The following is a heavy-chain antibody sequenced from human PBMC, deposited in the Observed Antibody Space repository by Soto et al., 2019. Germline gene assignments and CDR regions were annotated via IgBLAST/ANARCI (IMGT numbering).Heavy chain of an antibody. CDR1: GYRFTNYW. CDR2: INPGDSDT. J-gene: IGHJ6*02. Sequence: EVQLAQSGAEVKQPGESLKISCKASGYRFTNYWIGWVRQMPGKGLEWMGIINPGDSDTRYSPSFQGQVTISADKSISTAYLQWSRLEASDTAIYYCARQPSRYSYELFAMHYHDMDVWGQGTTVTVSS. V-gene: IGHV5-51*01. D-gene: IGHD5-12*01. CDR3: ARQPSRYSYELFAMHYHDMDV.